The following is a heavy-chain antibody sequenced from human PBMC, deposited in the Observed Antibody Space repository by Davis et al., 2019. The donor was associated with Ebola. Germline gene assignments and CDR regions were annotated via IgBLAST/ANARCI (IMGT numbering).Heavy chain of an antibody. V-gene: IGHV4-39*01. J-gene: IGHJ1*01. CDR2: IHSTGST. D-gene: IGHD6-19*01. CDR3: ARHSHQSSGWNDDFQH. CDR1: GGSISSSNYY. Sequence: MPSETLSLTCSVSGGSISSSNYYWGWIRQPPGKGLEWIGSIHSTGSTYYKPSLNSRLTISVDTSKNQFSLRLSSVTAADTAIYYCARHSHQSSGWNDDFQHWGQGTLVTVSS.